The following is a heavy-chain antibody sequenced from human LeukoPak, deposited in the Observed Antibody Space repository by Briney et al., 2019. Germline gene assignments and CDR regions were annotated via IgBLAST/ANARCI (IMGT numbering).Heavy chain of an antibody. J-gene: IGHJ4*02. CDR1: GFTFSRYA. V-gene: IGHV3-30-3*01. Sequence: GGSLRLSCAASGFTFSRYALHWVRQAPGKGLEWVAVISSDGSNKYCAGSVEGRFTITRDNYNNTLLLQMNSLRAEDTAVYYCARTDRSGWSRPLDCWGQGTLVPVSS. CDR3: ARTDRSGWSRPLDC. D-gene: IGHD6-19*01. CDR2: ISSDGSNK.